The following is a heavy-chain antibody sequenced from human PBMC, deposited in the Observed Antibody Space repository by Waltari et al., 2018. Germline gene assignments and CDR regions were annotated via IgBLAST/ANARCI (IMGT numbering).Heavy chain of an antibody. D-gene: IGHD2-15*01. CDR1: VGSISSSH. CDR3: ARDRRINCSGGSCYAFDI. Sequence: QVQLQASGPGLVTPSETLSLTCTVSVGSISSSHWRWIPQPPGRGLEWIGYIYYSGSTNYNPSLKSRVTISVDTSKNQFSLKLSSVTAADTAVYYCARDRRINCSGGSCYAFDIWGQGTMVTVSS. V-gene: IGHV4-59*01. J-gene: IGHJ3*02. CDR2: IYYSGST.